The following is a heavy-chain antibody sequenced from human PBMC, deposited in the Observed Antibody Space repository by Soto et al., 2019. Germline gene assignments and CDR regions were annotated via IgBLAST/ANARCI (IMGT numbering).Heavy chain of an antibody. CDR1: GYTFTGYY. Sequence: RASVKVSCKASGYTFTGYYMHWVRQAPGQGLEWMGWINPNSGGTNYAQEFQGRVTMTRDTSISTAYMELSRLRSDDTAVYYCARVYYGPSQEYFQHWGQGTLVTVSS. D-gene: IGHD3-10*01. J-gene: IGHJ1*01. V-gene: IGHV1-2*02. CDR3: ARVYYGPSQEYFQH. CDR2: INPNSGGT.